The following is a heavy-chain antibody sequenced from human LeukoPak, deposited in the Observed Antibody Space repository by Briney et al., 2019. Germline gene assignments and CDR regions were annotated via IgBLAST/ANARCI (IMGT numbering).Heavy chain of an antibody. D-gene: IGHD3-10*01. CDR1: VGSISSSTYY. Sequence: SETLSLTCTVSVGSISSSTYYWGWIRQPPGKGLEWIGSIYYSGNTNYNPSLQSRVTISVDTSKNQFSLRLSPLTAADTAVYYCARHGPMVRGVLRWLDPWGQGTLVTVSS. V-gene: IGHV4-39*01. CDR3: ARHGPMVRGVLRWLDP. CDR2: IYYSGNT. J-gene: IGHJ5*02.